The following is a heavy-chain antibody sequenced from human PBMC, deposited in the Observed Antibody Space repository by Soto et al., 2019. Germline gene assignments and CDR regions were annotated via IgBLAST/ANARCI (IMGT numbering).Heavy chain of an antibody. D-gene: IGHD5-12*01. Sequence: QVQLVQSGAEVKKPGASVKVSCKASGYTFTRSGISWVRQAPGQGPEWMGWISSYNGDTNYAQTFQCRVTMTTDTSTSTAYMELRSLRSDDTAVYYCAREGVAPYYYSGMDVWGQGTPVTVSS. V-gene: IGHV1-18*01. CDR1: GYTFTRSG. J-gene: IGHJ6*02. CDR3: AREGVAPYYYSGMDV. CDR2: ISSYNGDT.